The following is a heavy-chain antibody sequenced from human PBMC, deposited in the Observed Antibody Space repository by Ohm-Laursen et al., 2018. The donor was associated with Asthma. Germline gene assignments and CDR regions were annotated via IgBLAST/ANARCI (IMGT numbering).Heavy chain of an antibody. J-gene: IGHJ4*02. V-gene: IGHV4-30-2*01. CDR1: GVSFSSGDYS. CDR2: IYKSGGS. CDR3: ARYEHSNYFNY. D-gene: IGHD4-11*01. Sequence: TLSLTWAVSGVSFSSGDYSWTWIRQPPGKGLEWIGYIYKSGGSYYNSSLKSRVIISIDTSKNQFALKLNAVTAADTAVYYCARYEHSNYFNYWGQGTLVTVSS.